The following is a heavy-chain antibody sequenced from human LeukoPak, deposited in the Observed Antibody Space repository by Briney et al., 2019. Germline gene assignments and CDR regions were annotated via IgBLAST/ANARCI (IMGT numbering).Heavy chain of an antibody. J-gene: IGHJ3*02. Sequence: PSETLSLTCTVSGGSISSYCWSWIRQPPGKGLEWIGYIYYSGSTNYNPSLKSRVTISVDTSKNQFSLKLSSVTAADTAVYYCARDGATAGRRDAFDIWGQGTMVTVPS. D-gene: IGHD6-25*01. CDR1: GGSISSYC. V-gene: IGHV4-59*01. CDR2: IYYSGST. CDR3: ARDGATAGRRDAFDI.